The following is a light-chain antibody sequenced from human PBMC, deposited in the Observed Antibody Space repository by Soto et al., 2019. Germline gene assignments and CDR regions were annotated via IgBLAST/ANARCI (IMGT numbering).Light chain of an antibody. Sequence: NILTLSSVTVSLSTREGATLSCRASQSVISSYIAWYQHRPGQTPSLLIYGASTRATGIPARFRGSGSGTHFTLTISRLEPVDFAVYYCQHFGVTTFTFGQGTRQEIK. V-gene: IGKV3-20*01. CDR1: QSVISSY. CDR3: QHFGVTTFT. CDR2: GAS. J-gene: IGKJ5*01.